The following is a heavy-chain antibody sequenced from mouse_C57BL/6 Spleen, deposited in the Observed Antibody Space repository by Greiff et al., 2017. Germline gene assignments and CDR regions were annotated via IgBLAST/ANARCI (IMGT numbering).Heavy chain of an antibody. CDR3: ARGDDVEEGFAY. V-gene: IGHV1-80*01. J-gene: IGHJ3*01. CDR1: GYAFSSYW. CDR2: IYPGGGDT. Sequence: QVQLQQSGAELVKPGASVKISCKASGYAFSSYWMNWVKQRPGKGLEWIGQIYPGGGDTNYNGKFKGKATLTADKSSSTAYMQLSSLTSEDSAVYFCARGDDVEEGFAYWGQGTLVTVSA. D-gene: IGHD2-3*01.